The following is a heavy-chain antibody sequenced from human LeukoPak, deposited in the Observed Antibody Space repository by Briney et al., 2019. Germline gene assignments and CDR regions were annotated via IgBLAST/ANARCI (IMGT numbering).Heavy chain of an antibody. V-gene: IGHV4-4*02. Sequence: SETLSLTCAVSGGSISSSNWWSWVRQPPGKGLEWIGEIYHSGSTNYNPSLKSRVTISVDKSKNQFSLKLSSVTAADTAVYYCARGCGGGSCYHYYFDYWGQGTLVTVSS. CDR2: IYHSGST. D-gene: IGHD2-15*01. CDR1: GGSISSSNW. CDR3: ARGCGGGSCYHYYFDY. J-gene: IGHJ4*02.